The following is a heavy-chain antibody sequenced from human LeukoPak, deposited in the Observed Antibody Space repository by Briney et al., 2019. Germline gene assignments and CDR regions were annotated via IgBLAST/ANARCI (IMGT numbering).Heavy chain of an antibody. CDR3: ASTGYCSSTSCYLSWFDP. V-gene: IGHV1-3*01. CDR2: INAGNGNT. Sequence: GASVKVSCKASGYTFISYAMHWVRQAPGQSLEWMGWINAGNGNTKYSQKFQGRVTITRDTSASTAYMELSSLRSEDTAVYYCASTGYCSSTSCYLSWFDPWGQGTLVTVSS. J-gene: IGHJ5*02. CDR1: GYTFISYA. D-gene: IGHD2-2*01.